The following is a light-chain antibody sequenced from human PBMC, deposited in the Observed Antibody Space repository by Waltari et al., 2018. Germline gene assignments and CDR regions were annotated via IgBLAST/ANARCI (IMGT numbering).Light chain of an antibody. CDR3: QQYHNWPPWT. CDR2: AAS. Sequence: DIQMTQSPSSLSASVGDRVTITCRASQTISRYLNWYQQKPGKAPNLLIYAASSLQSGVPSRFSGSGSGRDFTLIITSLQPEDFVVYYCQQYHNWPPWTFGQGTKVEIK. J-gene: IGKJ1*01. V-gene: IGKV1-39*01. CDR1: QTISRY.